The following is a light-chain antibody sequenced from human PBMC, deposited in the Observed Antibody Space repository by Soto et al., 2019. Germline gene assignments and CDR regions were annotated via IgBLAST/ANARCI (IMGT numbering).Light chain of an antibody. CDR3: QSYDSSLSGSV. CDR1: SSNIGAGYD. Sequence: QAVVTQPPSVSGAPGQRVTISCTGGSSNIGAGYDVHWYQQLPGTAPKLLIYANSNRPSGVPDRFSGSKSGTSASLAITGLQAEDEADYYCQSYDSSLSGSVFGGGTQLTVL. CDR2: ANS. V-gene: IGLV1-40*01. J-gene: IGLJ3*02.